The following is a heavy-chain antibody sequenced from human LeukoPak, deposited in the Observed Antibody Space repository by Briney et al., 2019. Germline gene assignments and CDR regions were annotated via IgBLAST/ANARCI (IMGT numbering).Heavy chain of an antibody. J-gene: IGHJ5*02. Sequence: GASVKVSCKASGYTFTGYYMHWVRQAPGQGLEWMGWINPNSGGTNYAQNLQGRVTMTRDTSISTAYMELSGLRSDDTAVYYCARDYERIIMVRGVPLSPQTVFDPWGQGTLVTVSS. CDR2: INPNSGGT. CDR3: ARDYERIIMVRGVPLSPQTVFDP. CDR1: GYTFTGYY. V-gene: IGHV1-2*02. D-gene: IGHD3-10*01.